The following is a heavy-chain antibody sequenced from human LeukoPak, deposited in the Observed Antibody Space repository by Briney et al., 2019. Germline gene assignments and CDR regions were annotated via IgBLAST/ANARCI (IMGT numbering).Heavy chain of an antibody. Sequence: SQTLSLTCTVSGGSISSGGYYWSWIRQHPGKGLEWIGYIYYSGSTYYNPSLKSRVTISVDTSKDQFSLKLSSVTAADTAVYYCARGSPTIFSDYWGQGTLVTVSS. CDR2: IYYSGST. J-gene: IGHJ4*02. V-gene: IGHV4-31*03. D-gene: IGHD3-9*01. CDR3: ARGSPTIFSDY. CDR1: GGSISSGGYY.